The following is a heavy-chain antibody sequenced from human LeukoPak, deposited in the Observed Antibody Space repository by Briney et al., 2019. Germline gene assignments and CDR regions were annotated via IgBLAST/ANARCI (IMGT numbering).Heavy chain of an antibody. J-gene: IGHJ4*02. CDR1: GGTFSSYA. CDR2: IIPIFGTA. Sequence: SVKVSCKASGGTFSSYAISWVRQAPGQGLEWMGGIIPIFGTANYAQKFQGRVTMTRNTSISTAYMELSSLRSEDTAVYYCARGFVAAAGTLGYWGQGTLVTVSS. CDR3: ARGFVAAAGTLGY. V-gene: IGHV1-69*05. D-gene: IGHD6-13*01.